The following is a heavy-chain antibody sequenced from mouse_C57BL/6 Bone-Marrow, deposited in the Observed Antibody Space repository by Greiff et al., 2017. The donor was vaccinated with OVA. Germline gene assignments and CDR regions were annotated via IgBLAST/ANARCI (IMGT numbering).Heavy chain of an antibody. CDR1: GYTFTSYW. Sequence: QVQLKQPGAELVRPGSSVKLSCKASGYTFTSYWMDWVKQRPGQGLEWIGNIYPSDSETHYNQKFKDKATLTVDKSSSTAYMQLSSLTSEDSAVYYCARSLRPPMDYWGQGTSVTVSS. CDR3: ARSLRPPMDY. D-gene: IGHD1-2*01. V-gene: IGHV1-61*01. J-gene: IGHJ4*01. CDR2: IYPSDSET.